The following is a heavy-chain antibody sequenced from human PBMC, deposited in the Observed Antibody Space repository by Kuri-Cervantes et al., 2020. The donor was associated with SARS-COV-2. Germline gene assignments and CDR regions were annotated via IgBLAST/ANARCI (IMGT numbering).Heavy chain of an antibody. CDR2: IYYSGST. D-gene: IGHD6-19*01. Sequence: SETLSLTCAVYGGSFSGYYWSWIRQPPGKGLEWIGYIYYSGSTNYNPSLKSRVTISVDTSKNQFSLKLSSVTAADTAVYYCARHPHAVAGPIDYWGQGTLVTVSS. V-gene: IGHV4-59*08. J-gene: IGHJ4*02. CDR3: ARHPHAVAGPIDY. CDR1: GGSFSGYY.